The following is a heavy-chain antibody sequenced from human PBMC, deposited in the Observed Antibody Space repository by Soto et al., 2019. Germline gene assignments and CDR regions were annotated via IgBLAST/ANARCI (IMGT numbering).Heavy chain of an antibody. D-gene: IGHD3-3*01. V-gene: IGHV3-15*01. CDR1: GFAFSNAW. J-gene: IGHJ4*02. Sequence: GGSLRLSCAASGFAFSNAWMSWVRQAPGKGLEWVGRIKSKTDGGTTDYAAPVKGRFTISRDDSKNTLYLQMNSLKTEDTAVYYCTTLYMAVNYDFWSGPIDYWGQGTLVTVSS. CDR3: TTLYMAVNYDFWSGPIDY. CDR2: IKSKTDGGTT.